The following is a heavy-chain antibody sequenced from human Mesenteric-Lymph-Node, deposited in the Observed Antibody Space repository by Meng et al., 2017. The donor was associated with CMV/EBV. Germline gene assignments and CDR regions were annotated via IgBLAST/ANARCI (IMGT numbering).Heavy chain of an antibody. D-gene: IGHD2-2*01. CDR2: INPNSGVT. CDR3: ARESGCSSTSCRYYYYYYGMDV. V-gene: IGHV1-2*02. J-gene: IGHJ6*02. Sequence: ASVKVSCKASGYTFTGYYMHWVRQAPGQGLEWMGWINPNSGVTNYAQKFQGRVTMTRDTSISTAYMELSRLRSDDTAVYYCARESGCSSTSCRYYYYYYGMDVWGQGTTVTVSS. CDR1: GYTFTGYY.